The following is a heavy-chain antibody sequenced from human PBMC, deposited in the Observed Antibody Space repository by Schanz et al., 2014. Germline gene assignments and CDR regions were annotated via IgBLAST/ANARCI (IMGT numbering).Heavy chain of an antibody. D-gene: IGHD3-3*02. CDR2: LTGSGGGT. J-gene: IGHJ4*02. Sequence: VQLLQSGGALVQPGGSLRLSCVASGFTFSTYAMSWVRQAPGKGPEWVSSLTGSGGGTYYADSVRGRFAISRDNARNSLYLQLNSLRVEDSGVYFCAQTRGTFMVPIDNWGQGVRVIVSS. CDR3: AQTRGTFMVPIDN. CDR1: GFTFSTYA. V-gene: IGHV3-23*01.